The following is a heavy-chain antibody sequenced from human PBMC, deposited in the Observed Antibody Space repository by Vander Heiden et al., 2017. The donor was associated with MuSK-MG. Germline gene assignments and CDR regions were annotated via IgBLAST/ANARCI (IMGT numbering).Heavy chain of an antibody. CDR3: ARVLDYYASGIFSFDY. CDR2: IYNTGST. J-gene: IGHJ4*02. V-gene: IGHV4-38-2*01. D-gene: IGHD3-10*01. CDR1: GYSITTVYY. Sequence: QVQLQESGPGLLKPSETLSLTCAVSGYSITTVYYWGWIRQPPGKGLEWIGGIYNTGSTSYNPSLKSRIAISVDTSKNQFSLKLTSVTAADTAVYYCARVLDYYASGIFSFDYWGQGALVTVSS.